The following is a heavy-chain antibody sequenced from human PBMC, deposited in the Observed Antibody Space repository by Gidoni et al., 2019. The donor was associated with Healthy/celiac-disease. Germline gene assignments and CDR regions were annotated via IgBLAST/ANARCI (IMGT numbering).Heavy chain of an antibody. CDR3: AKDISPVPLWGFYGMDV. CDR2: ISWNSGSR. Sequence: EVQLVESGGGLVQPGRSLRLSCAASGFTFDDYAMHWVRQDPGKGLEGLSGISWNSGSRGYADSVKGRFTISRDNAKNALYLQMNSLRAEDTALYYCAKDISPVPLWGFYGMDVWGQGTTVTVSS. J-gene: IGHJ6*02. CDR1: GFTFDDYA. V-gene: IGHV3-9*01. D-gene: IGHD3-16*01.